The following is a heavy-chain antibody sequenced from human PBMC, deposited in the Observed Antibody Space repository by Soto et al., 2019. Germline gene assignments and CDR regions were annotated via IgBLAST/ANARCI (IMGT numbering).Heavy chain of an antibody. J-gene: IGHJ4*02. D-gene: IGHD3-9*01. CDR2: INPSGGST. Sequence: ASVKVSCKASGYTFTGYYMHWVRQAPGQGLEWMGIINPSGGSTSYAQKFQGRVTMTRDTSTSTVYMELSSLRSEDTAVYYCARDPPLYYDILTGYFLFDYWGQGTLVTVSS. CDR3: ARDPPLYYDILTGYFLFDY. CDR1: GYTFTGYY. V-gene: IGHV1-46*03.